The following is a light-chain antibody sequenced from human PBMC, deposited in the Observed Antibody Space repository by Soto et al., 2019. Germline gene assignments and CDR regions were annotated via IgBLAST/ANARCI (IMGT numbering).Light chain of an antibody. CDR2: AAY. Sequence: DMYVTHSPSCVSAYIRQRFARTWRASQSISSYLNGYQQKPGKAPKLLIYAAYSLQGGVPSRFSGSGSGTDLTLTISSLQSEDFAVYYCKLYKGWPIIFGQGTRLEIK. CDR3: KLYKGWPII. V-gene: IGKV1-39*02. J-gene: IGKJ5*01. CDR1: QSISSY.